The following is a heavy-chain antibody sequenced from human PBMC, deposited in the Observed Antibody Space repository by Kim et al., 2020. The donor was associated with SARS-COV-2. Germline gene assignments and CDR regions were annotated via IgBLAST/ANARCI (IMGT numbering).Heavy chain of an antibody. Sequence: GGSLRLSCAASGFTFSSHSMNWVRQAPGKGLEWVSYISSRTSTIYYADSVKGRFTISRDNAKNSLFLQINSLRDEDTTVYYCARDWDTSSWLFGLGVDVWRQSTTLAISS. D-gene: IGHD6-13*01. CDR2: ISSRTSTI. CDR3: ARDWDTSSWLFGLGVDV. CDR1: GFTFSSHS. V-gene: IGHV3-48*02. J-gene: IGHJ6*02.